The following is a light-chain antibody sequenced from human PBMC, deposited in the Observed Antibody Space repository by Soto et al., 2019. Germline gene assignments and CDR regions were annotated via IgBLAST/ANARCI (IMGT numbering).Light chain of an antibody. CDR2: GAS. CDR3: QQYNNWPQT. Sequence: ELVMTQSPATLSVSPGERATLSCRASQSVSSNLAWYQQKPGQAPRLLIYGASTRATGIPAGFSGSGSGTEFTLTISSLQSEDFAVYYCQQYNNWPQTFGQGTKV. J-gene: IGKJ1*01. CDR1: QSVSSN. V-gene: IGKV3-15*01.